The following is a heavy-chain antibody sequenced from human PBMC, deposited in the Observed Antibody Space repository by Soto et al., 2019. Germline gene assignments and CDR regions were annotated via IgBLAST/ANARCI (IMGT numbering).Heavy chain of an antibody. V-gene: IGHV3-30*18. CDR1: GFTFSKFG. D-gene: IGHD2-2*01. J-gene: IGHJ6*02. CDR2: VSYDGSFK. CDR3: AEDSDQLLFDNYYSGMDV. Sequence: QVQLVESGGGVVQPGGSLRLSCEASGFTFSKFGIHWVRQAPGKGLEWVAVVSYDGSFKYYADSVKGRFTISIDNSKNTLYLQMNSLRPADTALYYCAEDSDQLLFDNYYSGMDVWGQGTTVTVSS.